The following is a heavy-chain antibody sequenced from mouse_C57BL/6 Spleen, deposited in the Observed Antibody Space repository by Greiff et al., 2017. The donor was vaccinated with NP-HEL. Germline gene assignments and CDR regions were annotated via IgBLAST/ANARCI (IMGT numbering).Heavy chain of an antibody. CDR3: ARDYDYHWYFDV. D-gene: IGHD2-4*01. CDR1: GYAFSSSW. J-gene: IGHJ1*03. CDR2: IYPGDGDT. V-gene: IGHV1-82*01. Sequence: VKLMESGPELVKPGASVKISCKASGYAFSSSWMNWVKQRPGKGLEWIGRIYPGDGDTNYNGKFKGKATLTADKSSSTAYMQLSSLTSEDSAVYFCARDYDYHWYFDVWGTGTTVTVSS.